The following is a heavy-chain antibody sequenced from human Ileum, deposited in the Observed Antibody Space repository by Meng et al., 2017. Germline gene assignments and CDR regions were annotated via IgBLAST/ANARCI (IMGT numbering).Heavy chain of an antibody. CDR2: IRSKAYGATI. D-gene: IGHD3-16*01. V-gene: IGHV3-49*03. J-gene: IGHJ4*02. CDR1: GFTFGDNG. Sequence: GESLKISCTASGFTFGDNGMTWFRQAPGKGLEWVGFIRSKAYGATIEYAASVKGRFTISRDDSKSIVYLQMNSLKTDDTAMYYCATNWGTAYWGQGTLVTVSS. CDR3: ATNWGTAY.